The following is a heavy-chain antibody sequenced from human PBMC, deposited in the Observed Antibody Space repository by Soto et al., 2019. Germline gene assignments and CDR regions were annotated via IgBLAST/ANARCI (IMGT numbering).Heavy chain of an antibody. D-gene: IGHD6-6*01. CDR1: GGTFSSYT. V-gene: IGHV1-69*04. CDR2: IIPILGIA. J-gene: IGHJ6*03. CDR3: AREEVSYSSSFSSGYYMDV. Sequence: ASVKVSCKASGGTFSSYTISWVRQAPGQGLEWMGRIIPILGIANYAQKFQGRVTITADKSTSTAYMELSSLRSEDTAVYYCAREEVSYSSSFSSGYYMDVWGKGTTVTVSS.